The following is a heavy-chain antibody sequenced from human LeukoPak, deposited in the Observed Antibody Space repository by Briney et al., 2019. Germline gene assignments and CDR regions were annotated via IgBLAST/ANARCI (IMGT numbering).Heavy chain of an antibody. J-gene: IGHJ4*02. D-gene: IGHD1-7*01. CDR3: ASLGTKTGTTKVPFDY. CDR1: GYTFTSYY. Sequence: ASVKVSCKASGYTFTSYYMHWVRQAPGQGLEWMGIINPSGGSTSCAQKFQGRVTMTRDTSTSTVYMELSSLRSEDTAVYYCASLGTKTGTTKVPFDYWGQGTLVTVSS. CDR2: INPSGGST. V-gene: IGHV1-46*01.